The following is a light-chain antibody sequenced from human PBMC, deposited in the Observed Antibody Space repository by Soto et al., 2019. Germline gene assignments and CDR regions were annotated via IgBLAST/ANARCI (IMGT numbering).Light chain of an antibody. CDR3: QQYNSYQYT. CDR1: QSISSW. CDR2: KAS. J-gene: IGKJ2*01. V-gene: IGKV1-5*03. Sequence: DIQMTQSPSTLSASVGDRVTITCRASQSISSWLAWYQQKPGKAPKLLIYKASSLEGGIRSRFSGSGSETEFTLTISSLQPEDFATYYCQQYNSYQYTFGQGTKLEIK.